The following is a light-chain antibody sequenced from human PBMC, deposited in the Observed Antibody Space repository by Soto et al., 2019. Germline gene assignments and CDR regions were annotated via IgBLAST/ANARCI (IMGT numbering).Light chain of an antibody. CDR1: QNISSY. Sequence: EIVLTQSPATLSLSPGKRATLSCRASQNISSYLAWYQQKPGQAPRLLIYDTSNRATGVPARFSGSGSGTDFTLTISSLEPEDCAIYYCQQRQYWPPITFGQGTRLEIK. CDR2: DTS. CDR3: QQRQYWPPIT. V-gene: IGKV3-11*01. J-gene: IGKJ5*01.